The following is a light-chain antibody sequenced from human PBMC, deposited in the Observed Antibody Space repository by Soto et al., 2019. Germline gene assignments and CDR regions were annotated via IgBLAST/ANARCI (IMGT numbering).Light chain of an antibody. J-gene: IGKJ5*01. V-gene: IGKV3-11*01. CDR1: QSVTSY. CDR3: QHRYNWPFT. CDR2: DAS. Sequence: EIVLTQSPATLSLSPGERATLSCRASQSVTSYLVWYPQKPGQAPRLLIYDASNRATGIPARFTGSGSGTDFTLTISSLEPEDFAVYYCQHRYNWPFTFGQGTRLEIK.